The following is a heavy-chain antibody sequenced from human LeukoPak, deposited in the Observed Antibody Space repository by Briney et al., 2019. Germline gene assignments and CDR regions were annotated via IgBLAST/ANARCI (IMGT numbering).Heavy chain of an antibody. V-gene: IGHV4-34*01. CDR2: INHSGST. CDR3: AARYYDILTGYFPFDY. CDR1: GGSFSGYY. D-gene: IGHD3-9*01. J-gene: IGHJ4*02. Sequence: SETLSLTCAVYGGSFSGYYWSWIRQPPGKGLEWIGEINHSGSTNYNPSLKSRVTISVDTSKNQFSLKLSSVTAADTAVYYCAARYYDILTGYFPFDYWGQGTLVAVSS.